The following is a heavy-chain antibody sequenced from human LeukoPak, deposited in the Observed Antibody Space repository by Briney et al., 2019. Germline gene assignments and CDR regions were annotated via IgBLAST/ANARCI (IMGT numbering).Heavy chain of an antibody. Sequence: AGGSLRLSCAASGFTFDDYAMHWVRQAPGKGLEWGSGISWNSGSIGYADSVKGRFTISRDNAKNSLYLQMNSLRAEDTALYYCAKDMFGVTMIVRALDYWGQGTLVTVSS. CDR2: ISWNSGSI. CDR3: AKDMFGVTMIVRALDY. CDR1: GFTFDDYA. V-gene: IGHV3-9*01. D-gene: IGHD3-22*01. J-gene: IGHJ4*02.